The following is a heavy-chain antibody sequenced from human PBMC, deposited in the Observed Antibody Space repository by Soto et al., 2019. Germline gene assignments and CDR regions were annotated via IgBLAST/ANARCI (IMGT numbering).Heavy chain of an antibody. J-gene: IGHJ3*02. Sequence: QVQLVQSGVEVKKPGSSVKVSCKAAGGSFSIYPVFWVRQAPGQGLEWMGRIIPMFDIANYAQNFQGRVTFNADKFTDTVYMEMLNLRSDDTAVYYCTLGSWSAEVFEIWGQGTLVTVSS. CDR1: GGSFSIYP. V-gene: IGHV1-69*02. CDR3: TLGSWSAEVFEI. CDR2: IIPMFDIA. D-gene: IGHD6-13*01.